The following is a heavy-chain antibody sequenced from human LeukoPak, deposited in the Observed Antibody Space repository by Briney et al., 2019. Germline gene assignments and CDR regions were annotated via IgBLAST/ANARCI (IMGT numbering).Heavy chain of an antibody. CDR3: ARLTYYDFWSGYNYAFDI. CDR1: GYTFTGYY. V-gene: IGHV1-2*02. CDR2: INPSSGGT. Sequence: ASVRVSCKASGYTFTGYYMHWVRQAPGQGLEWMGWINPSSGGTNYAQKFQGRVTMTRDTSISTAYMELSRLRSDDTAVYYCARLTYYDFWSGYNYAFDIWGQGTMVTVSS. J-gene: IGHJ3*02. D-gene: IGHD3-3*01.